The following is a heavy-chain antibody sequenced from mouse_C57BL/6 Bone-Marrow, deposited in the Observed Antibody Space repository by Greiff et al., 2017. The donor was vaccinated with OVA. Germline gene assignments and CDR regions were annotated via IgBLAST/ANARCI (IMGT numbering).Heavy chain of an antibody. Sequence: EVKLMESEGGLVQPGSSMKLSCTASGFTFSDYYMAWVRQVPEKGLEWVANINYDGSSTYYLDSLKSRFIISRDNAKNILYLQMSSLKSEDTATYYCARGGWDWYFDVWGTGTTGTVSS. CDR2: INYDGSST. J-gene: IGHJ1*03. CDR1: GFTFSDYY. V-gene: IGHV5-16*01. D-gene: IGHD3-3*01. CDR3: ARGGWDWYFDV.